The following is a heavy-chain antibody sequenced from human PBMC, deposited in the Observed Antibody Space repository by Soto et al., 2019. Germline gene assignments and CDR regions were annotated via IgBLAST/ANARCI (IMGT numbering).Heavy chain of an antibody. CDR2: ISYDGSNK. Sequence: QVQLVESGGGVVQPGRSLRLSCAASGFTFSSYGMHWVRQAPGKGLEWVAVISYDGSNKYYADSVKGRFTISRDNSKNTLYLQMNSLRAEDTAVYYCAKIETVDTAMSSAFDIWGQGTMVTVSS. V-gene: IGHV3-30*18. CDR3: AKIETVDTAMSSAFDI. J-gene: IGHJ3*02. D-gene: IGHD5-18*01. CDR1: GFTFSSYG.